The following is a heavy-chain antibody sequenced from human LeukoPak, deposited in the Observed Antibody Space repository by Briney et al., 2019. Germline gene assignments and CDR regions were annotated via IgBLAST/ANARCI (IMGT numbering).Heavy chain of an antibody. CDR3: AKDYYDSSGYFPPDAFDI. J-gene: IGHJ3*02. CDR2: ISSSSSTI. Sequence: GGSLRLSCAASGFTFSSYSMNWVRQAPGKGLEWVSYISSSSSTIYYADSVKGRFTISRDNSKNTLYLQMNSLRAEDTAVYYCAKDYYDSSGYFPPDAFDIWGQGTMVTVSS. CDR1: GFTFSSYS. V-gene: IGHV3-48*01. D-gene: IGHD3-22*01.